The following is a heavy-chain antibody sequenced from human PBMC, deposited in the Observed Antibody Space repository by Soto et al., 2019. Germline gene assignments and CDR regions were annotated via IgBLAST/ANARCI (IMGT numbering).Heavy chain of an antibody. CDR3: AIASRQWLATTFDY. Sequence: QVQLQESGPGLVKPSETLSLTCTVSGGSISSYYWSWIRQPPGKGLEWIGYIYYRGSTNYNPSVKTIHTISVDTSKNQFSLKLSSVTAADTAVYYCAIASRQWLATTFDYWGQGTLVTVSS. J-gene: IGHJ4*02. V-gene: IGHV4-59*01. CDR1: GGSISSYY. D-gene: IGHD6-19*01. CDR2: IYYRGST.